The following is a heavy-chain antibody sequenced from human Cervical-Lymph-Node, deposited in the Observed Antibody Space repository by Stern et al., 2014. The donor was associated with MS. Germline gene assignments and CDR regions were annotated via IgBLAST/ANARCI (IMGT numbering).Heavy chain of an antibody. V-gene: IGHV5-51*01. CDR3: ARPHSPGWSYYFDF. Sequence: EVQMVQSGAEVRKPGQSLTISCNISGYTFTDYWIAWVRQMPGKGLEWMGAIFTCPYDTSYIPAFQGHVPISVDHSINTAYLQWSDLRASDTAMYYCARPHSPGWSYYFDFWGQGTLVAVSS. CDR1: GYTFTDYW. CDR2: IFTCPYDT. J-gene: IGHJ4*02. D-gene: IGHD6-19*01.